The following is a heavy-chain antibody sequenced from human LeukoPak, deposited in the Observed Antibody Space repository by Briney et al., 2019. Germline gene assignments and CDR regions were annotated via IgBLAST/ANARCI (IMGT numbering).Heavy chain of an antibody. Sequence: SETLSLTCTVSGGSLSSGSYYWGWLRQPAGRGLEGLGRIYISGSTNDNPSLNRRLTISADTSKNHFSLKLSSVTAADTPVYYCARGYWFYFDYWRQGTLVTVSS. D-gene: IGHD2-8*02. CDR2: IYISGST. V-gene: IGHV4-61*02. J-gene: IGHJ4*02. CDR3: ARGYWFYFDY. CDR1: GGSLSSGSYY.